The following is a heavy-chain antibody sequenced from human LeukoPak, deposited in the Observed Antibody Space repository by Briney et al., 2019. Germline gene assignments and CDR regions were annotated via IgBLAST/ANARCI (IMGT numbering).Heavy chain of an antibody. CDR3: ARATVNSISSYDY. CDR1: GFNFDDYA. V-gene: IGHV3-20*04. J-gene: IGHJ4*02. CDR2: INWNGGST. D-gene: IGHD2-2*01. Sequence: PGGSLRLSXAASGFNFDDYAMAWVRQAPGKGLEWVSSINWNGGSTGYAESVKGRFTVSRDNARSSLYLQMSSLRAEDTALYYCARATVNSISSYDYWGQGTLVTVSS.